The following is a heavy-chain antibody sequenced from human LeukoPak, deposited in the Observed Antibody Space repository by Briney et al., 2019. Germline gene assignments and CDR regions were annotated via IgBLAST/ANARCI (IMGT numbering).Heavy chain of an antibody. CDR3: ERGGRGFDP. V-gene: IGHV4-61*02. CDR2: IYSSGSN. CDR1: GGSISSETYY. J-gene: IGHJ5*02. Sequence: SETLSLTCTVSGGSISSETYYWAWVRQPAGRGLEWLGRIYSSGSNSYNPSLKSRVTISVDTSKNQFSLELNSVAASDTAVYYCERGGRGFDPWGQGTLVTVSS.